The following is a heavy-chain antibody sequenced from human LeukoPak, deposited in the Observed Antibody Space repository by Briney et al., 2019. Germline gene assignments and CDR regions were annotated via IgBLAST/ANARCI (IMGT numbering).Heavy chain of an antibody. Sequence: SETLSLTCAVYGGSFSGYYWSWIHQPPGKGLEWIGEINHSGSTNYDPSLKSRVTISVDTSKNQFSLKLSCVTAADTAVYYCARVYYYDSSGYHTYDAFDIWGQGTMVTVSS. CDR1: GGSFSGYY. J-gene: IGHJ3*02. CDR2: INHSGST. D-gene: IGHD3-22*01. CDR3: ARVYYYDSSGYHTYDAFDI. V-gene: IGHV4-34*01.